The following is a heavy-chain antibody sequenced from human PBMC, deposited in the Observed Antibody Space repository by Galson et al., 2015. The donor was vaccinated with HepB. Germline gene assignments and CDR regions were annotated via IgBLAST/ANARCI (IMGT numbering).Heavy chain of an antibody. J-gene: IGHJ3*01. V-gene: IGHV1-18*01. Sequence: SVKVSCKASGYTFINYRITWVRQAPGQGLEWVGWINANNGNTNYAQNFQGRVTMTTDTSTSTASMEVRSLRFDDTAVYYCARQGTAVAGVDAFDFWGQGTMVTVS. CDR2: INANNGNT. CDR3: ARQGTAVAGVDAFDF. CDR1: GYTFINYR. D-gene: IGHD6-19*01.